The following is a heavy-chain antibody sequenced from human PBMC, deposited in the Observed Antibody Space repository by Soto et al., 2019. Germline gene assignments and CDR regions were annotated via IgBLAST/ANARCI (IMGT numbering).Heavy chain of an antibody. Sequence: GASVKVSCKASGGTFSSYAISWVRQAPGQGLEWMGGIIPIFGTTNYAQKFQGRVTITADESTSTAYMELSSLRSEDTAVYYCARDGPEAQIYYYDSSGYYHHDAFDIRGQGTMVTVS. V-gene: IGHV1-69*13. CDR1: GGTFSSYA. CDR2: IIPIFGTT. J-gene: IGHJ3*02. D-gene: IGHD3-22*01. CDR3: ARDGPEAQIYYYDSSGYYHHDAFDI.